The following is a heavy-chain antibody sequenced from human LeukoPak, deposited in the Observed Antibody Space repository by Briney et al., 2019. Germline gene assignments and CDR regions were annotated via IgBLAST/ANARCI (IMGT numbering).Heavy chain of an antibody. J-gene: IGHJ4*02. D-gene: IGHD5-12*01. CDR3: ALLTVASDFDY. CDR1: RFPFSIYE. V-gene: IGHV3-48*03. CDR2: IHSSGTVK. Sequence: GGSLRLSCVVSRFPFSIYEMNWVRQAPGKGLEWVSNIHSSGTVKYYSDSVKGRFSISRDNAKNSLYLQMNSLGVEDTAVYYCALLTVASDFDYWGQGALVTVSS.